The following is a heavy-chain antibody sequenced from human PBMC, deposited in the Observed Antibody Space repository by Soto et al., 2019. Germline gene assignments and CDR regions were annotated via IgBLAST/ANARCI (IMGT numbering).Heavy chain of an antibody. J-gene: IGHJ6*02. Sequence: QVQLVQSGAEVKKPGSSVKVSCKTSGVSFNNNGIGWVREAPGHGLEWMGGVSPPFRKSNYSLMFQGRIAITANTSTGTVTMELSSLTSEDTAQYYCARVLYYGSGSYSPYGMDVWGQGTTVTVSS. D-gene: IGHD3-10*01. CDR2: VSPPFRKS. V-gene: IGHV1-69*06. CDR3: ARVLYYGSGSYSPYGMDV. CDR1: GVSFNNNG.